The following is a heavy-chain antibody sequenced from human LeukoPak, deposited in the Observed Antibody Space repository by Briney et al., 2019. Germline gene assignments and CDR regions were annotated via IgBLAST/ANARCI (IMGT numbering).Heavy chain of an antibody. Sequence: SETLSLTCTVSGGSLSSSSYYWGWIRQPPGKGLEWIGSIYYSGSTYYNPSLKSRVTISVDTSKNQFSLKLSSVTAADTAVYYCARRGKAYYDFWSGSYFDYWGQGTLVTVSS. J-gene: IGHJ4*02. D-gene: IGHD3-3*01. V-gene: IGHV4-39*01. CDR3: ARRGKAYYDFWSGSYFDY. CDR1: GGSLSSSSYY. CDR2: IYYSGST.